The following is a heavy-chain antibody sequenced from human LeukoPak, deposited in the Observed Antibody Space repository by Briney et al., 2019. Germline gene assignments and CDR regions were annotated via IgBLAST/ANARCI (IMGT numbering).Heavy chain of an antibody. CDR3: AREGWLSTTNY. J-gene: IGHJ4*02. Sequence: SETLSLTCAVSGYSISSDYWGWIRQPAGKGLEWIGRIYTSGSTNYNPSLKSRVTISVDTSKNQFSLKLSSVTAADTAVYYCAREGWLSTTNYWGQGTLVTVSS. CDR1: GYSISSDY. CDR2: IYTSGST. D-gene: IGHD3-22*01. V-gene: IGHV4-4*07.